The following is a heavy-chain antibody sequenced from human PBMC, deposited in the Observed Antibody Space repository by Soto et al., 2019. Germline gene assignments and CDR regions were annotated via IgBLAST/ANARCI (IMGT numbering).Heavy chain of an antibody. CDR1: GFSLSTNGVG. D-gene: IGHD5-18*01. V-gene: IGHV2-5*02. J-gene: IGHJ4*02. CDR2: IYWDDDK. Sequence: QITLKESGPTLLKPTQTLTLTCTFSGFSLSTNGVGVGWIRQSPGKAPEWLTLIYWDDDKRYSPSLKSRLTTTKDTSKNQVVLTMTHMGPVDTATYCCTHGRVDTVLATEYWGQGILVTVSS. CDR3: THGRVDTVLATEY.